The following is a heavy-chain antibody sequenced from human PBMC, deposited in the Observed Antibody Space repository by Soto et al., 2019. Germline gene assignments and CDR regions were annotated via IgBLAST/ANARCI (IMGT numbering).Heavy chain of an antibody. CDR2: ISAYNGNT. D-gene: IGHD5-12*01. J-gene: IGHJ5*02. Sequence: ASVKVSCKASGYTFTSYGISWVRQAPGQGLEWMGWISAYNGNTNYAQKLQGRVTMTTDTSTSTAYMELRSLRSDDTAGYYCAREGSRYSGYDRWFDPWGQGTLVTVSS. CDR1: GYTFTSYG. V-gene: IGHV1-18*01. CDR3: AREGSRYSGYDRWFDP.